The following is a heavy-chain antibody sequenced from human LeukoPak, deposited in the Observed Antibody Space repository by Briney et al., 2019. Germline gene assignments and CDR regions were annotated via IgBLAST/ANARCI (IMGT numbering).Heavy chain of an antibody. CDR2: ISSSGSTI. D-gene: IGHD2-21*01. V-gene: IGHV3-48*03. Sequence: GGSLRFSCAASGFTFSTYDMNWVRQAPGKGLEWVSFISSSGSTIYYADSVKGRFTISRDNAKNSLYLQMNSLRAEDTAVYYCARGSIPPDYWGQGTLVTVSS. CDR3: ARGSIPPDY. CDR1: GFTFSTYD. J-gene: IGHJ4*02.